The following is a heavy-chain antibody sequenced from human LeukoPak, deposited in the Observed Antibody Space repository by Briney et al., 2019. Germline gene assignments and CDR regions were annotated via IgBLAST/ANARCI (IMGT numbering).Heavy chain of an antibody. Sequence: GGSLRLSCAASGFTLSNHGMNWVRQAPGKGLEWVSYISSGSSTMYYADSVKGRFTISRDSAKNLLYLQMNSLRAEDTAVYYCARDRPYYESSGYYDYWGQGTLVTVSS. CDR1: GFTLSNHG. CDR2: ISSGSSTM. D-gene: IGHD3-22*01. J-gene: IGHJ4*02. V-gene: IGHV3-48*04. CDR3: ARDRPYYESSGYYDY.